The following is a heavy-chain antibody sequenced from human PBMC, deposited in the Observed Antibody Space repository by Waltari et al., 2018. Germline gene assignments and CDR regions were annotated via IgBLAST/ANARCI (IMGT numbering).Heavy chain of an antibody. CDR2: IIPILGIA. CDR3: ARDGDSSSSPEYFQH. CDR1: GGTFSSYA. J-gene: IGHJ1*01. D-gene: IGHD6-6*01. Sequence: QVQLVQSGAEVKKPGSSVKVSCKASGGTFSSYAISWVRQAPGQGLEWMGRIIPILGIANYAQKFQGRVTITADKSTTTAYMELSSLRSEDTAVYYCARDGDSSSSPEYFQHWGQGTLVTVSS. V-gene: IGHV1-69*04.